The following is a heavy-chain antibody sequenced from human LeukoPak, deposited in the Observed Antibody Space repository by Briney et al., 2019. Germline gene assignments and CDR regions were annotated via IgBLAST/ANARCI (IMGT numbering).Heavy chain of an antibody. CDR2: ISSSCSNI. J-gene: IGHJ4*02. CDR1: RFTSSDYH. CDR3: ARQYYDFWSGYYTFDY. D-gene: IGHD3-3*01. V-gene: IGHV3-11*04. Sequence: GGSLTLSCAVSRFTSSDYHMIWMRQAPGKGLEGGSYISSSCSNIYYADSVKGRFSISRDNAKNSLYLQMNSVRAEDTAVYYCARQYYDFWSGYYTFDYWGQGTLVTVSS.